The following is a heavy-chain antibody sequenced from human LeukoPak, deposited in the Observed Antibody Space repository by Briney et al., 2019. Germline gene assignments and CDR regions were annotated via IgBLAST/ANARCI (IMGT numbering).Heavy chain of an antibody. V-gene: IGHV3-53*01. D-gene: IGHD3-22*01. Sequence: GGSLRLSCAASGFTVSSNYMSWVRQAPGKGLEWVSVIYSGGSTYYADSVKGRFTISRDNSKNTLYLQMNSLRAEDTAVYYCARGMNDSSGYYYVRPGAFDIWGQGTMVTVSS. CDR3: ARGMNDSSGYYYVRPGAFDI. J-gene: IGHJ3*02. CDR1: GFTVSSNY. CDR2: IYSGGST.